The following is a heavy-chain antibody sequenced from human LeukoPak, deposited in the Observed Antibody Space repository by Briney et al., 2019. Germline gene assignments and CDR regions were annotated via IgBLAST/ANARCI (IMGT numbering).Heavy chain of an antibody. J-gene: IGHJ5*02. CDR2: ISGSGVST. CDR3: AKGNPVAGTSSWFDP. Sequence: AGGSLRLSCAASGFTFSSYAMSWVRQAPGKGLEWVSGISGSGVSTYYVDSVKGRFTISRDNSKNTLYLQMNSLRAEDTAVYYCAKGNPVAGTSSWFDPWGQGTLVTVSS. D-gene: IGHD6-19*01. V-gene: IGHV3-23*01. CDR1: GFTFSSYA.